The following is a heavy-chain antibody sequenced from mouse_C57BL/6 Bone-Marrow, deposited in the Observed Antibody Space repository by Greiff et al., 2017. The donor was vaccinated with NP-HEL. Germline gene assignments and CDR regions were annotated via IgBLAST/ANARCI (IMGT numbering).Heavy chain of an antibody. CDR1: GFPLTSYG. CDR2: RWGGGRT. V-gene: IGHV2-9*01. D-gene: IGHD1-1*01. CDR3: AVYYYGSGYRSYAMDY. J-gene: IGHJ4*01. Sequence: QVQLKESGPGLVAPSQSLSITRTVSGFPLTSYGVDWVRQPPGKGLEWVGVRWGGGRTNYNSALMSRLSISKDNSKSQVFLKMNSLQTDDTAMYYCAVYYYGSGYRSYAMDYWGQGTSVTVSS.